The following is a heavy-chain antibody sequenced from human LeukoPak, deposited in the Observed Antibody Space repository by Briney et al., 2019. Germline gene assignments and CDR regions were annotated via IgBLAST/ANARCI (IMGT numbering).Heavy chain of an antibody. J-gene: IGHJ5*02. CDR3: ARDRPHNWFDP. V-gene: IGHV3-74*01. CDR2: IDTDGSTT. Sequence: GGSLRLSCGASGFTFSDHWMHWVRQAPGKGLVWVSGIDTDGSTTRYADSVKGRFTISRDNAKDTLYLQMNTLRAEDTAVYYCARDRPHNWFDPWGQGTLVTVSS. CDR1: GFTFSDHW.